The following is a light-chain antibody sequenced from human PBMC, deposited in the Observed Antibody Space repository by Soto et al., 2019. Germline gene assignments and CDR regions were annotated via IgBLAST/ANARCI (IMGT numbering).Light chain of an antibody. V-gene: IGKV3-15*01. CDR1: QSVSSN. CDR3: QQYNNWPPLT. Sequence: EIVRTQSPATLSVSPGERATLSCRASQSVSSNLAWYQQKPGQAPRLLIYGASTRATGIPARFSGSGSGKEFTLTISSLQSEDFAVYYCQQYNNWPPLTFGGGTKVEIK. CDR2: GAS. J-gene: IGKJ4*01.